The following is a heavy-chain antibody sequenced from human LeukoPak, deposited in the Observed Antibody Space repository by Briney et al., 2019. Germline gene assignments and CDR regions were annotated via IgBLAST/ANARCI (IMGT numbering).Heavy chain of an antibody. D-gene: IGHD6-13*01. CDR3: VRKQQLVLYFGY. J-gene: IGHJ4*02. Sequence: GGCLRLSCAASGFTFNSYGMHWVRQAPGKGLEWVAFIRYDGSNKYYADSVKGRFTISRDNSKNTLYLQMNSLRAVDTAVYYCVRKQQLVLYFGYWGQGTLVTVSS. V-gene: IGHV3-30*02. CDR2: IRYDGSNK. CDR1: GFTFNSYG.